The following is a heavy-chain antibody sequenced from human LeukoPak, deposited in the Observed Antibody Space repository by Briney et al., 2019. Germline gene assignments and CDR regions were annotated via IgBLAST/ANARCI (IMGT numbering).Heavy chain of an antibody. CDR3: ARDSHIVGATQFDY. CDR2: IYTSGST. CDR1: GGSISSGSYH. D-gene: IGHD1-26*01. Sequence: SETLSLTCTVSGGSISSGSYHWSWIRQPAGKGLEWIGRIYTSGSTNYNPSLKSRVTISVDTSKNQFSLKLSSVTAADTAVYYCARDSHIVGATQFDYWGQGTLVTVSS. J-gene: IGHJ4*02. V-gene: IGHV4-61*02.